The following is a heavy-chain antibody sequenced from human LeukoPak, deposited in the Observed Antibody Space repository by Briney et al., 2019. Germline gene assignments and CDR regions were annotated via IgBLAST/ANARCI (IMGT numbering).Heavy chain of an antibody. J-gene: IGHJ4*02. CDR2: ISGSGGST. CDR3: AKRKDYGDSEALDY. D-gene: IGHD4-17*01. Sequence: GGSLRLSXAASGFTFSSYAMSWVRQAPGKGVEWVSAISGSGGSTYYADSVKGRFTFSRDNSKNTLYLQMNSLRAEDTAVYYCAKRKDYGDSEALDYWGQGTLVTVSS. V-gene: IGHV3-23*01. CDR1: GFTFSSYA.